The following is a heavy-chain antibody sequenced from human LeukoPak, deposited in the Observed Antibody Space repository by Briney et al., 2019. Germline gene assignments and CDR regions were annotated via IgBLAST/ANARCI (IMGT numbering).Heavy chain of an antibody. CDR1: GFTFSDFY. J-gene: IGHJ3*01. CDR3: AKFFTGEYVRAFDV. CDR2: ISSSSSYI. D-gene: IGHD3-10*02. Sequence: GGSLRLSCAASGFTFSDFYLNWIRQAPGKGLEWVSYISSSSSYIYYADSVKGRFTISRDNAKNSLYLQMNSLRAEDTAVYYCAKFFTGEYVRAFDVWGQGTMVTVSS. V-gene: IGHV3-11*06.